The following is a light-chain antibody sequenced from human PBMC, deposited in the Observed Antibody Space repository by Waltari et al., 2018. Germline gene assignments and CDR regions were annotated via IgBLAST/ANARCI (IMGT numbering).Light chain of an antibody. V-gene: IGLV3-21*02. Sequence: SYVLTQPPSVSVAPGQTARITCGGDRIGSKSVPWYQQKPGQAPVLVVFDDSDRPSGISERFSGSISGPTATLTISRVEAGDEADYYCQVWESSVVFGGGTKLTVL. CDR3: QVWESSVV. CDR2: DDS. CDR1: RIGSKS. J-gene: IGLJ2*01.